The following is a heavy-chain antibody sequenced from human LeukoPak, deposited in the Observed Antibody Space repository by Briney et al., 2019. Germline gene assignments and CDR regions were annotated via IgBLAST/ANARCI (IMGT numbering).Heavy chain of an antibody. CDR2: ISYDGSNK. Sequence: GGSLRLSCAASGFTFSSYAMHWVRQAPGKGLEWVAVISYDGSNKYYADSVKGRFTISRDNSKNTLYLQMNSLRAEDTAVYYCASANPILLDYYYYYYMDVWGKGTTVTVSS. D-gene: IGHD3-3*01. CDR3: ASANPILLDYYYYYYMDV. J-gene: IGHJ6*03. CDR1: GFTFSSYA. V-gene: IGHV3-30*04.